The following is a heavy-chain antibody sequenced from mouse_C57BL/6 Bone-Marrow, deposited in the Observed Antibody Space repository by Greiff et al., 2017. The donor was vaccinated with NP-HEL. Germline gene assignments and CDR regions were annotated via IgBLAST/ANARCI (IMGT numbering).Heavy chain of an antibody. CDR2: IDPENGDT. V-gene: IGHV14-4*01. CDR3: LNYGSSYVGFAY. J-gene: IGHJ3*01. D-gene: IGHD1-1*01. Sequence: EVQLQESGAELVRPGASVKLSCTASGFNIKDDYMHWVKQRPEQGLEWIGWIDPENGDTEYASKFQGKATITADTSSNTAYLQLSSLTSEDTAVYYCLNYGSSYVGFAYWGQGTLVTVSA. CDR1: GFNIKDDY.